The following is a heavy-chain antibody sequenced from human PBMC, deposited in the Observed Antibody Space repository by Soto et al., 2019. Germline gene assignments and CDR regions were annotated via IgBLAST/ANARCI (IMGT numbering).Heavy chain of an antibody. D-gene: IGHD6-13*01. CDR1: GGSVSSGSYY. CDR2: IYYSGST. J-gene: IGHJ5*02. V-gene: IGHV4-61*01. CDR3: ARAASSSWYNWFDP. Sequence: SETLSLTCTVSGGSVSSGSYYWSWIRQPPGKGLEWIGYIYYSGSTNYNPSLKSRVTISVDTSKNQFSLKLSSVTAADTAVYYCARAASSSWYNWFDPWGQTTLVTLST.